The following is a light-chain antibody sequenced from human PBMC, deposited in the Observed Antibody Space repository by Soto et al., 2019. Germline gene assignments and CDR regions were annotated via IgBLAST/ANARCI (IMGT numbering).Light chain of an antibody. CDR3: SSYTFSSTLVV. J-gene: IGLJ2*01. Sequence: QSVLTQPASVSGSPGQSITLSCTGTSSDICSYNYVSGYQQLPGKVPKLMIYGVSNRPSGVSNRFSGSKSGNTASLTISGLQAEDEADYYCSSYTFSSTLVVFGGGTKLTVL. CDR2: GVS. V-gene: IGLV2-14*03. CDR1: SSDICSYNY.